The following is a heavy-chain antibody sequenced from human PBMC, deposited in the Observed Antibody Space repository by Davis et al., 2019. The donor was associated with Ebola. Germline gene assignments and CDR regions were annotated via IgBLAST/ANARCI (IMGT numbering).Heavy chain of an antibody. J-gene: IGHJ5*02. CDR3: ARDSGSYYNWFDP. V-gene: IGHV3-20*04. Sequence: GGSLRLSCAASGFTFDDYAMTWVRQAPGKGLEWVSGINWNGGSTGYADSVKGRFTISRDNAKNSLYLRLNSLRAEDTAVYYCARDSGSYYNWFDPWGQGTLVTVSS. CDR1: GFTFDDYA. D-gene: IGHD1-26*01. CDR2: INWNGGST.